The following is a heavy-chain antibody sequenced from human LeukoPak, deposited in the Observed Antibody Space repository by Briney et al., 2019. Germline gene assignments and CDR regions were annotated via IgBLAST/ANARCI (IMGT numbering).Heavy chain of an antibody. CDR3: AGYYYDSSGYHDY. V-gene: IGHV1-2*02. CDR1: GYTFTVYY. D-gene: IGHD3-22*01. J-gene: IGHJ4*02. CDR2: INPNSGGT. Sequence: ASVKVSCKASGYTFTVYYMHWVRQAPGQGLAWMGWINPNSGGTNYAQKFQGRVTMTRDTSTSTAYMELRSLRSDDTAVYYCAGYYYDSSGYHDYWGQGTLVTVSS.